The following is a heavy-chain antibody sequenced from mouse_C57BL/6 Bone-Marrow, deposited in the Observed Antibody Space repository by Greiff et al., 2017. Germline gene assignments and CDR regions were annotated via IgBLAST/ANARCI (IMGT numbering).Heavy chain of an antibody. Sequence: VKLQQPGAELVRPGTSVKLSCKASGYTFTSYWMHWVKQRPGQGLEWIGVIDPSDSYTNYNQKFKGKDTLTVDTSSSTAYMQLSSLTSEDSAVYDCARERVNDFDYWGQGTTLTVSS. V-gene: IGHV1-59*01. CDR1: GYTFTSYW. J-gene: IGHJ2*01. D-gene: IGHD2-13*01. CDR2: IDPSDSYT. CDR3: ARERVNDFDY.